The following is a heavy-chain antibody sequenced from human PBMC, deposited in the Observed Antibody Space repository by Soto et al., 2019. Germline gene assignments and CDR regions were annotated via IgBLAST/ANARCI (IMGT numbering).Heavy chain of an antibody. CDR1: GDSVSTNSAA. D-gene: IGHD5-12*01. Sequence: QVQLQQSGPGLVKPSQTLSLTCAISGDSVSTNSAAWNWIRLSPSRGLEWLGRTYYRSKWYDDYAISVKSRITINPDTSKNQVSLKLNSVTPEDTAVYYCAREWRDGFDIWGQGTMVTVSS. CDR2: TYYRSKWYD. J-gene: IGHJ3*02. CDR3: AREWRDGFDI. V-gene: IGHV6-1*01.